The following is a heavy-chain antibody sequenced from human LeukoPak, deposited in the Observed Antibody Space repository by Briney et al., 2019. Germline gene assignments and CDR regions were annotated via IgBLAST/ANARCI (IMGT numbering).Heavy chain of an antibody. Sequence: GGSLRLSCAASGFTFSSYAMHRVRQAPGKGLEWVAVISYDGSNKYYADSVKDRFTISRDNSKNTLYLQMNSLRAEDTAVYYCARDLSLYSGSQPWGQGTLVTVSS. J-gene: IGHJ5*02. D-gene: IGHD1-26*01. CDR3: ARDLSLYSGSQP. CDR1: GFTFSSYA. CDR2: ISYDGSNK. V-gene: IGHV3-30-3*01.